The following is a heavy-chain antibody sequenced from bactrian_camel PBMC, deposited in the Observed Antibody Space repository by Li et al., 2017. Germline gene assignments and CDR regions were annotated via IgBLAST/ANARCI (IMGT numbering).Heavy chain of an antibody. Sequence: HVQLVESGGGSVQPGESLRLTCTFSETRYCMGWFRRAPAKEREGVAAISGDGLIDYADSVKGRFTISRDNAKNIVVLQMNNLKPEDTAMYYCAADLVTDVPSLVESQYYYWGQGTQVTVS. CDR1: ETRYC. CDR2: ISGDGLI. J-gene: IGHJ4*01. D-gene: IGHD1*01. CDR3: AADLVTDVPSLVESQYYY. V-gene: IGHV3S53*01.